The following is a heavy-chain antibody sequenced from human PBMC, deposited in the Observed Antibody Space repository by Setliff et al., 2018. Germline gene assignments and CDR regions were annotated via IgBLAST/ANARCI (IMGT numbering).Heavy chain of an antibody. J-gene: IGHJ6*03. CDR2: MYYSGST. V-gene: IGHV4-59*11. CDR1: GGSFSGHH. D-gene: IGHD6-19*01. Sequence: LSLTCAVYGGSFSGHHWCWIRQPPWKGLEWIGYMYYSGSTNYNPSFKSRVTISVDTSKNQFSLKLSSVTAADTAVYYCARAPPSSGWTPRGYYYYYMDVWGKGTTVTVSS. CDR3: ARAPPSSGWTPRGYYYYYMDV.